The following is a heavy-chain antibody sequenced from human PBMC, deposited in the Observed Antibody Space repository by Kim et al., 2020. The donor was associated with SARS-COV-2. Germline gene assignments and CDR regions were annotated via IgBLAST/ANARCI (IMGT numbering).Heavy chain of an antibody. D-gene: IGHD3-10*01. J-gene: IGHJ4*02. CDR3: ARESTTMVRGVIWAFDY. Sequence: SETLSLTCTVSVGSISSSSYYWGWIRQPPGKGLEWIGSIYYSGSTYYNPSLKSRVTISVDTSKNQFSLKLSSVTAADTAVYYCARESTTMVRGVIWAFDYWGQGTLVTVSS. V-gene: IGHV4-39*07. CDR1: VGSISSSSYY. CDR2: IYYSGST.